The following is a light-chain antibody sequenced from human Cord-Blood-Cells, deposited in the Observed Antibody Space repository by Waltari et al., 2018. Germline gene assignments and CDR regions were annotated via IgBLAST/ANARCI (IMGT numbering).Light chain of an antibody. CDR1: SSDVGGYNY. CDR2: DVS. V-gene: IGLV2-11*01. J-gene: IGLJ3*02. Sequence: QSALTQPRSVSGSPGQPVTISCTGTSSDVGGYNYVSWYQQHPGKAPKLMIYDVSKRPSGVPDRFSGSKSGNTASLTISGLQAEDEADYYCCSYAGSYTLMFGGGTKLTVL. CDR3: CSYAGSYTLM.